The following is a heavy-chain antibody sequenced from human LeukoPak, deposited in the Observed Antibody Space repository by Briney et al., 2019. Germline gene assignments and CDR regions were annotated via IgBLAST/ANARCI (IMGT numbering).Heavy chain of an antibody. CDR1: GFTFSSYW. CDR3: ARGMGSIAVAGIDN. D-gene: IGHD6-19*01. CDR2: IKQDGSEK. V-gene: IGHV3-7*03. Sequence: PGGSLRLSCAASGFTFSSYWMSWVRQAPGKGLEWEANIKQDGSEKYYVDSVKGRFTISRDNAKNSLYLQMNSVGAEDTAVYYCARGMGSIAVAGIDNWGQGTLVTVSS. J-gene: IGHJ3*02.